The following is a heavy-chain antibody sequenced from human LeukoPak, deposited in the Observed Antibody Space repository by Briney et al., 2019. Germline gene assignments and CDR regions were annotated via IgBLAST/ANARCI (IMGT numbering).Heavy chain of an antibody. D-gene: IGHD6-13*01. Sequence: ASVKVSCKASGYTFTGYYMHWVRQAPGQGLEWMGWINPNSGGTNYAQKFQGRVTMTRDTSIGTAYMELSRLISDDTAVYYCARVPLTGAAAYYYYYMDVWGKGTTVTISS. CDR1: GYTFTGYY. CDR2: INPNSGGT. V-gene: IGHV1-2*02. J-gene: IGHJ6*03. CDR3: ARVPLTGAAAYYYYYMDV.